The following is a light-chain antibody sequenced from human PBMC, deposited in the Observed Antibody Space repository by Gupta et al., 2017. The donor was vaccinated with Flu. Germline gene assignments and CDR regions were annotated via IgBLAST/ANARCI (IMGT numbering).Light chain of an antibody. V-gene: IGLV3-21*03. CDR2: DDS. CDR3: QVWDINTDHWV. Sequence: SYVLTQPPSMSVAPGKTAMITCGGNNIGSRSVHWYQQRPGQAPVLVVYDDSDRPSGIPERFSGSNSGNTASLTISRVEAGDEADYYCQVWDINTDHWVFGTGTKVTVL. J-gene: IGLJ1*01. CDR1: NIGSRS.